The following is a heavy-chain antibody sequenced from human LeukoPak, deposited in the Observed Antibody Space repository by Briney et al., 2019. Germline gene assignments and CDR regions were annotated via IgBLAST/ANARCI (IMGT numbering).Heavy chain of an antibody. CDR2: INHSGST. CDR3: ARERYTARAKHTLDY. Sequence: PSETLSLTCAVYGGSFRGYYWSSIRQPPRKGLEWIGEINHSGSTNYNPSLKSRVTISVDTSKNQFSLKLSSVTAADTAVYYCARERYTARAKHTLDYWGQGTLVTVSS. J-gene: IGHJ4*02. D-gene: IGHD5-18*01. V-gene: IGHV4-34*01. CDR1: GGSFRGYY.